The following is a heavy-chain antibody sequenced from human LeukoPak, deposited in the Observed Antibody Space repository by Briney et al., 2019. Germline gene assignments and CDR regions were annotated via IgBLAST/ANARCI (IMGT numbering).Heavy chain of an antibody. CDR2: ISGSGGST. CDR3: AKDTGSGWPLDY. Sequence: GGSLRLSCAASGFTFSSYGMHWVRQAPGKGLEWVSAISGSGGSTYYADSVKGRFTISRDNSKNTLYLQMNSLRAEDTAVYYCAKDTGSGWPLDYWGQGTLVTVSS. D-gene: IGHD6-19*01. J-gene: IGHJ4*02. V-gene: IGHV3-23*01. CDR1: GFTFSSYG.